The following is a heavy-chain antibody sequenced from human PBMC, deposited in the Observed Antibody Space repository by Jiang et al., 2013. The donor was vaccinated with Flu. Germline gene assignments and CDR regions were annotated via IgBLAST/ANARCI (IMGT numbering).Heavy chain of an antibody. CDR1: GFSLDVGGVG. Sequence: KPTQTLTLTCTFSGFSLDVGGVGVGWIRQPPGKALEWLALIYWDGDKHYSPSLKSRLTITKDTSKNQVFLTLTNMGPVDTATYYCAHRLLDYDNIGYPFDYWGPGNPGHRLL. CDR2: IYWDGDK. CDR3: AHRLLDYDNIGYPFDY. D-gene: IGHD3-22*01. J-gene: IGHJ4*02. V-gene: IGHV2-5*02.